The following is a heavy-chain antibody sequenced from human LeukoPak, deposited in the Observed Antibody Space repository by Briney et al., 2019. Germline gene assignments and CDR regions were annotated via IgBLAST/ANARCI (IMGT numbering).Heavy chain of an antibody. CDR2: ISDDGSDK. Sequence: PGRSLRLSCAASGFSFSTNAMHWVRQAPGKGLEWVAVISDDGSDKYYADSVKGRFTISRDNSKNTLYLQMSSLRAEDTAVYYCARDSGSGYYDSSGSFFDYWGQGTLVTVSS. CDR1: GFSFSTNA. D-gene: IGHD3-22*01. CDR3: ARDSGSGYYDSSGSFFDY. J-gene: IGHJ4*02. V-gene: IGHV3-30*15.